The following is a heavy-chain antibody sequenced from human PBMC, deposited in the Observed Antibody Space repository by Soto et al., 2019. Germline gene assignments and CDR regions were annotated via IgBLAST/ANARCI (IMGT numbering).Heavy chain of an antibody. V-gene: IGHV4-30-4*01. Sequence: PSETLSLTCTVSGGSIKSDYYWTWVRQPPGGGLEWMGYKYYSGATDSDPSLKRRVSFSVDMSKNQFSLNLTSVTVADTAVYYCARGRPSYFYYGLDVWGQGIPVTVSS. CDR2: KYYSGAT. CDR3: ARGRPSYFYYGLDV. J-gene: IGHJ6*02. CDR1: GGSIKSDYY.